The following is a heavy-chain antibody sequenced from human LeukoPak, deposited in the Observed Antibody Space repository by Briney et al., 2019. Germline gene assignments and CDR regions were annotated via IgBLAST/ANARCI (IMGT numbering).Heavy chain of an antibody. CDR2: MHDSGST. V-gene: IGHV4-59*11. CDR1: GGSISSHY. Sequence: SETLSLTCAVSGGSISSHYWSWIRQPPGKGMEWIGYMHDSGSTNHNPSLKSRVTMSVDTSKNQFSLKLTSVTAADTAVYYCAKFEPGRWFDPWGQGTLVTVSP. D-gene: IGHD3-10*01. J-gene: IGHJ5*02. CDR3: AKFEPGRWFDP.